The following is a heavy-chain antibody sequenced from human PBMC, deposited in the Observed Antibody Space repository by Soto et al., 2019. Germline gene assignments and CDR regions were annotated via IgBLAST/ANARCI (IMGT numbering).Heavy chain of an antibody. CDR2: ISGSGGST. D-gene: IGHD3-10*01. J-gene: IGHJ4*02. CDR3: AKTGYGSGSLLEVHFDY. V-gene: IGHV3-23*01. Sequence: GGSLRLSCAASGFTFSSYAMSWVRQAPGKGLEWVSAISGSGGSTYYADSVKGRFTISRDNSKNTLYLQMNSLRAEDTAVYYCAKTGYGSGSLLEVHFDYWGQGTLVTVSS. CDR1: GFTFSSYA.